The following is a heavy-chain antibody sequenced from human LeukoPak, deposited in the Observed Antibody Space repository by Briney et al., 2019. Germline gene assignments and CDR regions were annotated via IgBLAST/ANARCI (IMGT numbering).Heavy chain of an antibody. J-gene: IGHJ4*02. CDR1: GFTVSSNY. Sequence: GGSLRLSCAASGFTVSSNYMSWVRQAPGKGLEWVSIIYSGGNTYYAGSVKGRFTISRDSSENTLYLQMNSLRAEDTAVYYCSRGNHFDYWGQGTLVTVSS. CDR3: SRGNHFDY. D-gene: IGHD1-14*01. V-gene: IGHV3-66*01. CDR2: IYSGGNT.